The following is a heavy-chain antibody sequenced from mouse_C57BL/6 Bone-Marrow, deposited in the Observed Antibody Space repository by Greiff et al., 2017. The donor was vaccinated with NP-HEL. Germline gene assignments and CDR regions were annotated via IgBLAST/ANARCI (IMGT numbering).Heavy chain of an antibody. CDR3: VRNCYDSSYAMDY. D-gene: IGHD1-1*01. CDR1: GFTFNTYA. Sequence: EVKLVESGGGLVQPKGSLKLSCAASGFTFNTYAMHWVRQAPGKGLEWVARIRSKSSNSATYYADSVKDRFTISRDDSQSILYLQMNNLKTEDTAVYYWVRNCYDSSYAMDYWGQGTSVTVSS. CDR2: IRSKSSNSAT. J-gene: IGHJ4*01. V-gene: IGHV10-3*01.